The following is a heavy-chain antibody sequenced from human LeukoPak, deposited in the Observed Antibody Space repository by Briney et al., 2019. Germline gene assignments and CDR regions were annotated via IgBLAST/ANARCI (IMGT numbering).Heavy chain of an antibody. D-gene: IGHD6-19*01. CDR3: AGPLIAVASQLRSY. CDR1: GFTFSSYS. V-gene: IGHV3-21*01. J-gene: IGHJ4*02. CDR2: ISSSSSYI. Sequence: GGSLRLSCAASGFTFSSYSMNWVRQAPGKGLEWVSSISSSSSYIYYADSVKGRFTISRDNAKNSLYLQMNSLRAEDTAVYYCAGPLIAVASQLRSYWGQGTLVTVSS.